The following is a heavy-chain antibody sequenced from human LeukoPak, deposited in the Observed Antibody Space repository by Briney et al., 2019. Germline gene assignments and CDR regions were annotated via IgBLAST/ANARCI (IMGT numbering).Heavy chain of an antibody. D-gene: IGHD3-10*01. CDR2: ISSSGSTI. CDR1: GFTFSDYY. CDR3: ARDRNYYGSGTFDY. Sequence: GGALRLSCAASGFTFSDYYKSWSRQAPGEGLGGGSYISSSGSTIYYADSVKGRFTISRDNAKNSLYLQMNSLRAEDTAVYYCARDRNYYGSGTFDYWGQGTLVTVSS. J-gene: IGHJ4*02. V-gene: IGHV3-11*01.